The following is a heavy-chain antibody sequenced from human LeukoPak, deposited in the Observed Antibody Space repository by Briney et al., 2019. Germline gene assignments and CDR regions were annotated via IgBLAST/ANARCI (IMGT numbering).Heavy chain of an antibody. Sequence: PGGSLRLSCAASGFTFSSYAMSWVRQAPGKGLEWVSAISGSGGSTYYADSVKGRFTISRDNSKNTLYLQMNSLRAEDTAVYYCAKTPYLYFGSGSYQFAYWGQGTLVTVSS. CDR2: ISGSGGST. J-gene: IGHJ4*02. CDR3: AKTPYLYFGSGSYQFAY. D-gene: IGHD3-10*01. V-gene: IGHV3-23*01. CDR1: GFTFSSYA.